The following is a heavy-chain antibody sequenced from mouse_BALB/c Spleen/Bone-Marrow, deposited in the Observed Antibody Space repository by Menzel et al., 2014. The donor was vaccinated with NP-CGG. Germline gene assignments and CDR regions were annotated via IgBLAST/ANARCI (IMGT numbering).Heavy chain of an antibody. V-gene: IGHV4-1*02. CDR3: ARRWDVYYFDY. CDR1: GFDFSRYW. CDR2: INPDSSTI. Sequence: EVQLQQSGGGLVQPGGSLKLSCAASGFDFSRYWMSWVRQAPGKGLEWIGEINPDSSTINYTPSLKDRFIISRDNAKNTLYLQMSKVRSEDTALYYCARRWDVYYFDYWGQGTTLTVSS. D-gene: IGHD4-1*01. J-gene: IGHJ2*01.